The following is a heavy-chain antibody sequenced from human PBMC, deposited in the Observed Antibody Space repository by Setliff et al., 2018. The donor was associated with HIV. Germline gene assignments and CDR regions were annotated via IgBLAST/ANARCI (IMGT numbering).Heavy chain of an antibody. V-gene: IGHV4-61*09. CDR2: IYTSTTT. CDR1: GGSISSGSYY. D-gene: IGHD3-22*01. J-gene: IGHJ5*02. Sequence: SETLSLTCTVSGGSISSGSYYWSWIRQPAGKGLEWIGHIYTSTTTNYNPSLKSRVTISVDTSKNQFSLKLSSVTAADTAVYYCAREVQGNYYDSSGYPDPWGQGTLVTVSS. CDR3: AREVQGNYYDSSGYPDP.